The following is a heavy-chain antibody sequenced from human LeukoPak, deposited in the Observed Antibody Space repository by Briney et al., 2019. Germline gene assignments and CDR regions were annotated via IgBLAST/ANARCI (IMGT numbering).Heavy chain of an antibody. D-gene: IGHD5-18*01. CDR1: GFTFSGSA. Sequence: GGSLRLSCVASGFTFSGSAMHWVRQASGKGLEWVGRIRSKANSYATAYAASVRGRFTISRDDSKNTAYLQMNSLKTEDTAVYYCSGLLSDTAMDEFDPWGQGTLVTVSS. CDR3: SGLLSDTAMDEFDP. J-gene: IGHJ5*02. CDR2: IRSKANSYAT. V-gene: IGHV3-73*01.